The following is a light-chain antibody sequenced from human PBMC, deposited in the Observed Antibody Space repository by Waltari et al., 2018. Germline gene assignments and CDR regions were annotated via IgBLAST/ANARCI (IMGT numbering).Light chain of an antibody. CDR1: QSVSSN. CDR3: QHYNNWPPET. V-gene: IGKV3-15*01. J-gene: IGKJ4*01. CDR2: AAS. Sequence: EIVMTQSPATLSVSPGERATLSCRASQSVSSNLAWYQQKPGQAPRLRIYAASTRATGIPARFSGSGSVTDFTLTISSLQSEDFAVYYCQHYNNWPPETFGGGTKVEIK.